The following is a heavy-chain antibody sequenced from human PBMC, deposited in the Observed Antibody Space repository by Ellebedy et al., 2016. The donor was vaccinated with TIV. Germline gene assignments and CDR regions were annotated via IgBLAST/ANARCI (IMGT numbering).Heavy chain of an antibody. D-gene: IGHD2-2*02. J-gene: IGHJ6*02. CDR3: ARSGGESVVPAAILTVDYYYGMDV. Sequence: SVKVSXXASGGTFSSYAISWVRQAPGQGLEWMGGIIPIFGTANYAQKFQGRVTITADESTSTAYMELSSLRSEDTAVYYCARSGGESVVPAAILTVDYYYGMDVWGQGTTVTVSS. V-gene: IGHV1-69*13. CDR2: IIPIFGTA. CDR1: GGTFSSYA.